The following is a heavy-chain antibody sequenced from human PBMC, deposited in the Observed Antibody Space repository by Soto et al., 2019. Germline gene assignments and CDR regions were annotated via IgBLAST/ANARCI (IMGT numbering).Heavy chain of an antibody. V-gene: IGHV1-69*01. J-gene: IGHJ6*02. Sequence: QVPLVQSGAAVKKPGSSVKVSCKASGGTFSSYPISWLRKAPVEGLEWMGGISPIFGTANYPQKCHGSVTITADDSTSTAYMKLSSLRSEDTAVYYCASPGMVRGVSYDGMDVWGQRTTVTVSS. CDR3: ASPGMVRGVSYDGMDV. CDR2: ISPIFGTA. CDR1: GGTFSSYP. D-gene: IGHD3-10*01.